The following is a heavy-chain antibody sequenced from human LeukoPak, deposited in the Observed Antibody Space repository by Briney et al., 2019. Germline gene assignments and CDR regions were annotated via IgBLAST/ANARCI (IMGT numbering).Heavy chain of an antibody. V-gene: IGHV3-74*01. CDR2: INSDGSWT. J-gene: IGHJ4*02. CDR3: VSFYETY. Sequence: GGSLRLSCAASGDSCIHWVRQAPGEGLVWVSHINSDGSWTSYADSVKGRFTISKDNAKNTVYLQMNNLRAEDTAVYYCVSFYETYWGRGTLVTVS. CDR1: GDSC. D-gene: IGHD2/OR15-2a*01.